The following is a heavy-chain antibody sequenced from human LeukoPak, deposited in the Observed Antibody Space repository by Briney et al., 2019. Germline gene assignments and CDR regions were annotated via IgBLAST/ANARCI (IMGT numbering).Heavy chain of an antibody. CDR1: GYTFTGYY. CDR2: INPNSGGT. D-gene: IGHD5-18*01. Sequence: ASVKVSCKASGYTFTGYYMHWVRQAPGQGLGWMGWINPNSGGTNYAQKFQGRVTMTRDTSISTAYMELNRLRSDDTAVYYCARVPRKTAMVTAYYYYGMEVWGQGTTVTVSS. CDR3: ARVPRKTAMVTAYYYYGMEV. J-gene: IGHJ6*02. V-gene: IGHV1-2*02.